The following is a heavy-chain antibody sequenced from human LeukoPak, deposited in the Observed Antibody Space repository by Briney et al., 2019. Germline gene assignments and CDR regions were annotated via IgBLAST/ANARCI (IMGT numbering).Heavy chain of an antibody. D-gene: IGHD2-21*01. J-gene: IGHJ3*02. CDR2: IHTGGNT. Sequence: SETLSLTCTVSGGSVSSGNFYWTWIRQPAGNQLEWIGRIHTGGNTNHNPSLWSRVTISTDTSKNQFSLTLNFVTAADTAVYYCARDRGGDSFDIWGQGTTVTVSS. V-gene: IGHV4-61*02. CDR3: ARDRGGDSFDI. CDR1: GGSVSSGNFY.